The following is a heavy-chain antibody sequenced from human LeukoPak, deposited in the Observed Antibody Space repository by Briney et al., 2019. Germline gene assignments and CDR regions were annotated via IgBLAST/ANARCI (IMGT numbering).Heavy chain of an antibody. CDR3: ARHLAAAGTNYYYYMDV. CDR1: GYSFTSYW. Sequence: GESLKISCKGSGYSFTSYWIGWVRQMPGKGLEWMGIIYPGDSDTRYSPSFQGQVTISADKSISTAYLQWSSLKASDTAMYYCARHLAAAGTNYYYYMDVWGKGTTVTVSS. CDR2: IYPGDSDT. D-gene: IGHD6-13*01. V-gene: IGHV5-51*01. J-gene: IGHJ6*03.